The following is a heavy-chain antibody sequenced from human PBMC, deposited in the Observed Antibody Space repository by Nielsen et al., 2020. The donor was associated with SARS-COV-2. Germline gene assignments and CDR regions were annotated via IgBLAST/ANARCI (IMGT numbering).Heavy chain of an antibody. CDR2: IYYRGST. D-gene: IGHD1-26*01. J-gene: IGHJ6*02. CDR3: ARDRGLGREGATYYYSAMDV. Sequence: WIRQPPGKGLEWIGYIYYRGSTYYNPSLKSRVTISVETSKSQFSLKLSSVTAADTAVYYCARDRGLGREGATYYYSAMDVWGQGTTVTVSS. V-gene: IGHV4-30-4*01.